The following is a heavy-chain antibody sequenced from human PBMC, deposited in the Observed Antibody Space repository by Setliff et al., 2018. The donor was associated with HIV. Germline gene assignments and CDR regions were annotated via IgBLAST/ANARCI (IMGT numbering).Heavy chain of an antibody. CDR2: ISSGSSYI. D-gene: IGHD3-22*01. V-gene: IGHV3-21*01. CDR1: GLTFSSYS. J-gene: IGHJ4*02. Sequence: GGSLRFSCAASGLTFSSYSMNWVRQAPGKGLEWVSSISSGSSYIYYAESVKGRFTISRDNAKNSLYLQMNSLRAEDTAVYYCARAGVYYDSSGYCIDYWGQGTLVTVSS. CDR3: ARAGVYYDSSGYCIDY.